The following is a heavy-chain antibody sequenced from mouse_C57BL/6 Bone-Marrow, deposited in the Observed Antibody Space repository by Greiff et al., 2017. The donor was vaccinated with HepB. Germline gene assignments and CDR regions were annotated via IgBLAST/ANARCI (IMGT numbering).Heavy chain of an antibody. CDR3: ARSGNGDY. J-gene: IGHJ2*01. V-gene: IGHV1-69*01. CDR2: IDPSDSYT. CDR1: GYTFTSYW. D-gene: IGHD3-1*01. Sequence: LQQPGAELVMPGASVKLSCKASGYTFTSYWMHWVKQRPGQGLEWIGEIDPSDSYTNYNQKFKGKSTLTVDKSSSTAYMQLSSLTSEDSAVYYCARSGNGDYWGQGTTLTVSS.